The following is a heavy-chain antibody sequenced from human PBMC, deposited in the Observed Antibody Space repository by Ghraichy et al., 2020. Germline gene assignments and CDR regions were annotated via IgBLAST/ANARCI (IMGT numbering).Heavy chain of an antibody. Sequence: ASVKVSCKASGYTFTSYGISWVRQAPGQGLEWMGWISAYNGNTNYAQKLQGRVTMTTDTSTSTAYMELRSLRSDDTAVYYCASSPPRHSSSWYYFDYWGQGTLVTVSS. CDR3: ASSPPRHSSSWYYFDY. V-gene: IGHV1-18*01. D-gene: IGHD6-13*01. CDR2: ISAYNGNT. CDR1: GYTFTSYG. J-gene: IGHJ4*02.